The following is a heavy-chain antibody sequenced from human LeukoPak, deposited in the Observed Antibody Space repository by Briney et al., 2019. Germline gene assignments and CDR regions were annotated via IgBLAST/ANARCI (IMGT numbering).Heavy chain of an antibody. D-gene: IGHD3-10*01. CDR3: ARANMVRGVGSFFDRNWFDP. V-gene: IGHV1-46*01. CDR1: GYTFTTYY. CDR2: INPSGGST. J-gene: IGHJ5*02. Sequence: GASVKVSCKASGYTFTTYYVHWVRQARGQGLDGMGIINPSGGSTTYAQKFRGRVTMTRDTTISTAYMERSRLGSDDTAVYYCARANMVRGVGSFFDRNWFDPWGQGTLVTVSS.